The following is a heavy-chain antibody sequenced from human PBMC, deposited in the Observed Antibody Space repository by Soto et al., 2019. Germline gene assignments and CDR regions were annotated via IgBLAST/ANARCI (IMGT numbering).Heavy chain of an antibody. CDR2: ISGSGGTT. V-gene: IGHV3-23*01. D-gene: IGHD6-13*01. CDR3: AKVQAAAGTISRYFQH. CDR1: GFSFSTYA. Sequence: PGGSLRLSCAASGFSFSTYAMSWVRQAPGKGLEWVSGISGSGGTTYYADSVKGRFTISRDNSKNTLYLQVNSLRAEDTAVYYCAKVQAAAGTISRYFQHWGQGTLVIVSS. J-gene: IGHJ1*01.